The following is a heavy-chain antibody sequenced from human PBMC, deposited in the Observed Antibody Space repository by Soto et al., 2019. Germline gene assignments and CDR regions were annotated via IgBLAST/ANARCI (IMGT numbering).Heavy chain of an antibody. V-gene: IGHV3-11*06. CDR3: ARGGPVVPAAKAAFFY. Sequence: QVQLVESGGHLVKPGGSLRLSCAASGFTFSDYYMSWVRQAPGKGLEWISYISTGSSYTKYSDSVEGRFTVSRDNAKNSLYLQMNSLRDEDSGVYYCARGGPVVPAAKAAFFYWGQGTLVTVSS. CDR2: ISTGSSYT. D-gene: IGHD2-2*01. J-gene: IGHJ4*02. CDR1: GFTFSDYY.